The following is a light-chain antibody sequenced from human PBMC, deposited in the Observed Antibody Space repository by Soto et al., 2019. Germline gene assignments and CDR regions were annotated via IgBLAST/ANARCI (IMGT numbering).Light chain of an antibody. CDR1: SSDIGAGYD. Sequence: QSVLTQPPSVSEAPGQKVTISCTGTSSDIGAGYDVHWYQQLPGAAPRLLIYSTAIRPSGVPDRFSASKSGTSASLAITGLRAEDEADYYCQSYDSSLTTYVFGTGTKGTVL. J-gene: IGLJ1*01. CDR2: STA. CDR3: QSYDSSLTTYV. V-gene: IGLV1-40*01.